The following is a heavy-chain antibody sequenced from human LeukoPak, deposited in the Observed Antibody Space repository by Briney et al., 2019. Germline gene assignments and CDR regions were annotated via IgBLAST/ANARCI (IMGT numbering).Heavy chain of an antibody. J-gene: IGHJ4*02. CDR3: ASPPLSSAMYYAH. CDR1: GYNLSGHY. CDR2: IKHSNGDT. D-gene: IGHD1-26*01. Sequence: ASVKDSCKASGYNLSGHYIHWVRPAPGQGLEWMGWIKHSNGDTKYAQNFQGRVSMTRDTSISTAFMALSSLRSDDTAVYYCASPPLSSAMYYAHWGQGTLVTVSS. V-gene: IGHV1-2*02.